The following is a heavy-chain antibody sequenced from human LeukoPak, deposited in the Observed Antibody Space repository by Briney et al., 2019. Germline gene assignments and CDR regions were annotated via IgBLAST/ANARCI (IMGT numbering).Heavy chain of an antibody. Sequence: GGSLRLSCAASGFTFSSYWMSWVRQAPEKGLEWVANINQGGSEKYYVDSVRGRFTISRDNARNSLYLQMNSLRADDTAVYYCARDVTALDSWGQGTLVTVSS. V-gene: IGHV3-7*01. CDR3: ARDVTALDS. CDR2: INQGGSEK. D-gene: IGHD2-2*01. J-gene: IGHJ4*02. CDR1: GFTFSSYW.